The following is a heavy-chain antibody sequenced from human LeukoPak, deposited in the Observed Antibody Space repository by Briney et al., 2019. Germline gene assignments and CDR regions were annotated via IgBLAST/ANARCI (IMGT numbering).Heavy chain of an antibody. Sequence: SETLSLTCSVSGGSITSYYWSWIRQPPGKGLEWIGYIYYSGNTKYNPSLKSRVTISVDTSKNQFSLKLSSMTAADTAVYFCARLASTISTRYHFDYWGQGTLVIVSS. V-gene: IGHV4-59*01. CDR1: GGSITSYY. CDR3: ARLASTISTRYHFDY. D-gene: IGHD1-1*01. CDR2: IYYSGNT. J-gene: IGHJ4*02.